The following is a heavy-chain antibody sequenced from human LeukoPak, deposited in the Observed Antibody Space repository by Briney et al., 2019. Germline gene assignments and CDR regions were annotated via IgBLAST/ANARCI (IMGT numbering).Heavy chain of an antibody. V-gene: IGHV3-30*03. CDR1: GFTFSSYG. J-gene: IGHJ4*02. CDR2: ISYDGSNK. D-gene: IGHD3-9*01. Sequence: PGRSLRLSCAASGFTFSSYGMHWVRQAPGKGLEWVAVISYDGSNKYYADSVKGRFTISRDNSKNTLYLQMNSLRAEDTATYYCARDSPLLTVWGQGTLVTVSS. CDR3: ARDSPLLTV.